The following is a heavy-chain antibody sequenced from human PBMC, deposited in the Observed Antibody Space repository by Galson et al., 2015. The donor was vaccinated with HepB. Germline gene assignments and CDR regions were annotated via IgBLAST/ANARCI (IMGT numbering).Heavy chain of an antibody. CDR2: INSHSGAT. CDR1: GYNFRSYY. J-gene: IGHJ4*02. V-gene: IGHV1-2*06. D-gene: IGHD1-26*01. CDR3: ARSRIVGVGYHFGH. Sequence: SVKVSCKASGYNFRSYYIHWVRQAPGQGLEWIGRINSHSGATDYAQRFQGRVTMIRDTSINTGFMDLKNLRSNDTAVYYCARSRIVGVGYHFGHWGQGTLVSVSS.